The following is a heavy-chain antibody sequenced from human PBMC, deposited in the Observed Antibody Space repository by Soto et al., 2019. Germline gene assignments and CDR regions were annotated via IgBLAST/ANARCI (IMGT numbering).Heavy chain of an antibody. V-gene: IGHV1-18*01. D-gene: IGHD4-17*01. CDR2: INCYNGVT. CDR3: AGDRGNYGTFDQ. Sequence: QVQLVQSGPEVKKPGALVKVSCKASGDISPRYGISWVRQAPGQGLEWLGWINCYNGVTNYAQSLQGRVTLTTDSSTSTAYMEVRSLRFDDTAVYYCAGDRGNYGTFDQWGQGTLVTVSS. J-gene: IGHJ4*02. CDR1: GDISPRYG.